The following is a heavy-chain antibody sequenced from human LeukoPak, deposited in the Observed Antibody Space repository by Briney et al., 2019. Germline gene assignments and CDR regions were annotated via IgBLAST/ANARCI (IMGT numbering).Heavy chain of an antibody. V-gene: IGHV3-30*03. CDR1: GFTFSSYG. J-gene: IGHJ3*02. CDR3: GRGGSSSSWYKSRGGAFDI. Sequence: PGGPLRLSCAASGFTFSSYGMHWVRQAPGKGLEWVAVISYDGSNKYYADSVKGRFTISRDNSKNTLYLQMNSLRAEDTAVYYCGRGGSSSSWYKSRGGAFDIWGQGTMVTVSS. CDR2: ISYDGSNK. D-gene: IGHD6-13*01.